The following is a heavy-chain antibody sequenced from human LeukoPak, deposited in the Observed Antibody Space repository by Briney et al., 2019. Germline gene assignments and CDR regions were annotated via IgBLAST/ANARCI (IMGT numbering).Heavy chain of an antibody. D-gene: IGHD4-17*01. CDR2: INTNTGNP. J-gene: IGHJ4*02. CDR3: ASNGDYGTFDY. Sequence: GASVKVSCKASGYTFTSYAMNWVRQAPGQGLEWMGWINTNTGNPTYAQGFTGRLVFSLDTSVSTAYMQISSLKAEDTAVYYCASNGDYGTFDYWGQGTLVTVSS. V-gene: IGHV7-4-1*02. CDR1: GYTFTSYA.